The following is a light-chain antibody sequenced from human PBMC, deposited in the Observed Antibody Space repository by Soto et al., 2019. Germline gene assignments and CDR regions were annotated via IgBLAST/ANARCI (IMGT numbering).Light chain of an antibody. CDR2: DAY. J-gene: IGKJ2*02. CDR3: PQRSDWPST. Sequence: EIVLTQSPATLSLSPGERVTLSCRTSQSVSSYLAWYQQKPGQAPGLLIYDAYNRATGIPARFSGSGSGTDFTITISSLEPEDSAIYYCPQRSDWPSTFGQGTKLEIK. V-gene: IGKV3-11*01. CDR1: QSVSSY.